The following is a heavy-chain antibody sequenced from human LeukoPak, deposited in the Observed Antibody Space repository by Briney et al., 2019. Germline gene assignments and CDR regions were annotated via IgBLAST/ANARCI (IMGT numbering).Heavy chain of an antibody. J-gene: IGHJ4*02. V-gene: IGHV4-4*02. Sequence: SETLSLTCSVSGDSISSNEWWSWVRQPPGKGLEWIGEVFHSGSTNFNPSLKSRVTISIDKSKNQFSLEVTSVTAADTAIYYCVRDLAVAGTNYFDFWGQGVLVTVSS. CDR3: VRDLAVAGTNYFDF. CDR2: VFHSGST. D-gene: IGHD6-19*01. CDR1: GDSISSNEW.